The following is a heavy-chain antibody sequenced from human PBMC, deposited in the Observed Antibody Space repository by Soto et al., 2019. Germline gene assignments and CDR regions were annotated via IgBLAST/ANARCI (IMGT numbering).Heavy chain of an antibody. D-gene: IGHD4-17*01. CDR2: ISYDGSNK. J-gene: IGHJ4*02. CDR3: AKDLLIYGYYASPFDY. Sequence: QVQLVESGGGVVQPGRSLRLSCAASGFTFSSYGMHWVRQAPGKGLEWVAVISYDGSNKYYADSVKGRFTISRDNSKNTMYLQMNSLRAEDTAVYYCAKDLLIYGYYASPFDYWGQGTLVTVSS. CDR1: GFTFSSYG. V-gene: IGHV3-30*18.